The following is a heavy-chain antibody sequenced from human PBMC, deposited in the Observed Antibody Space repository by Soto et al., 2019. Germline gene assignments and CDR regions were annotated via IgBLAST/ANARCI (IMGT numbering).Heavy chain of an antibody. D-gene: IGHD6-19*01. CDR3: ARDRYGWYPGFDLDV. V-gene: IGHV4-4*07. Sequence: SETLSLTCSVSGESIINFYWSWSRQPAGKGLEWIGHVHVSGGTDYNAPLQSRVTMSLDTSNNHVSLQLRSLTAADTAVYYCARDRYGWYPGFDLDVWGPGTTVTVSS. J-gene: IGHJ6*02. CDR2: VHVSGGT. CDR1: GESIINFY.